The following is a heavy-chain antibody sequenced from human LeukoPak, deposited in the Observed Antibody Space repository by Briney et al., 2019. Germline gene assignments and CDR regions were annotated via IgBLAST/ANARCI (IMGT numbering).Heavy chain of an antibody. Sequence: GASVKVSCKASGGTFSSYAISWARQAPGKGLEWMGGFDPEDGETIYAQKFQGRVTMTEDTSTDTAYMELSSLRSEDTAVYYCATGRIRAVYYYYMDVWGKGTTVTISS. CDR1: GGTFSSYA. CDR3: ATGRIRAVYYYYMDV. V-gene: IGHV1-24*01. J-gene: IGHJ6*03. CDR2: FDPEDGET.